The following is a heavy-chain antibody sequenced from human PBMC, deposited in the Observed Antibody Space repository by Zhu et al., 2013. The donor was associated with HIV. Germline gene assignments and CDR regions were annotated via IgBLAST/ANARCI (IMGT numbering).Heavy chain of an antibody. D-gene: IGHD2-21*01. Sequence: EVQLVESGGGLVKPGGSLRLSCAASGFTFSNAWMSWVRQAPGKGLEWVGRIKSKTDGGTTDYAAPVKGRFTISRDDSKNTLYLQMNSLKTEDTAVYYCTTEDIVVVIARYFQHWGQGTLVTVSS. CDR3: TTEDIVVVIARYFQH. V-gene: IGHV3-15*01. J-gene: IGHJ1*01. CDR2: IKSKTDGGTT. CDR1: GFTFSNAW.